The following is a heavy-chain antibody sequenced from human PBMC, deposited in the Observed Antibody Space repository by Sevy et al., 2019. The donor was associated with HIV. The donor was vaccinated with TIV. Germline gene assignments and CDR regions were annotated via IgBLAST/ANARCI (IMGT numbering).Heavy chain of an antibody. V-gene: IGHV1-18*01. CDR2: ISGYNGYI. CDR1: GYSFTSYG. Sequence: ASVKVSCKDSGYSFTSYGIGWVRQAPGQGLEWMGLISGYNGYINYTQNLQGRVTMITDTSTSTAYMELRSLRSDDTAIYYCAKEGKNIRSWYDPWGQGTLVTVSS. CDR3: AKEGKNIRSWYDP. D-gene: IGHD3-3*02. J-gene: IGHJ5*02.